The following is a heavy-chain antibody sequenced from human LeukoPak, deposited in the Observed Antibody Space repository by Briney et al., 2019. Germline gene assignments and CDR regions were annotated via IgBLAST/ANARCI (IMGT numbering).Heavy chain of an antibody. CDR3: AKAGYSSSWYDWYFDL. V-gene: IGHV3-23*01. CDR2: ISGSGGST. J-gene: IGHJ2*01. CDR1: GFTFSSYA. D-gene: IGHD6-13*01. Sequence: GGSLRLSCAASGFTFSSYAMSWVRQAPGKGLEWVPAISGSGGSTYYADSVKGRFTISRDNSKNTLYLQMNSLRAEDTAVYYCAKAGYSSSWYDWYFDLWGRGTLVTVSS.